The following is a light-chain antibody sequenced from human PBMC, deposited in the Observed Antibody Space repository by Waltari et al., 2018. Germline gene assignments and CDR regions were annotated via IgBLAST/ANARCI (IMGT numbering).Light chain of an antibody. J-gene: IGKJ2*01. CDR2: AAS. Sequence: DIQMTQSPSSLSASVGDRVTITCRASQSISSYLNWYQQKLGEAPKLLLYAASSLQSGVPSRFSCSGSGTDFTLTISSLQPEDFATYYCQQSYSTPYTFGQGTKLEIK. CDR1: QSISSY. V-gene: IGKV1-39*01. CDR3: QQSYSTPYT.